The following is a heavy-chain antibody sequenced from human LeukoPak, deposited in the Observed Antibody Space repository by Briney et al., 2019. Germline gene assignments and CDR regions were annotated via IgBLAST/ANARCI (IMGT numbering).Heavy chain of an antibody. D-gene: IGHD3-22*01. CDR3: AVDSSGHFDY. CDR2: ISSSGSTI. J-gene: IGHJ4*02. Sequence: GGSLRLSCAASGFTFSSYEMNWVRQAPGKGLEWVSYISSSGSTIYYAHSVKGRFTISRDNAKNSLYLQMNSLRAEDTAVYYCAVDSSGHFDYWGQGTLVTVSS. CDR1: GFTFSSYE. V-gene: IGHV3-48*03.